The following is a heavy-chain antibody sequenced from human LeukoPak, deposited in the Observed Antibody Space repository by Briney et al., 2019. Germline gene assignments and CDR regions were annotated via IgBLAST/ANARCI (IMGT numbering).Heavy chain of an antibody. Sequence: SETLSLTCTVSGGSISSYYWSWIRQPPGKGLEWIGEINHSGSTNYNPSLKSRVTISVDTSKNQFSLKLSSVTAADTAVYYCARSYYDSSGGIDYWGQGTLVTVSS. J-gene: IGHJ4*02. V-gene: IGHV4-34*01. CDR2: INHSGST. CDR1: GGSISSYY. D-gene: IGHD3-22*01. CDR3: ARSYYDSSGGIDY.